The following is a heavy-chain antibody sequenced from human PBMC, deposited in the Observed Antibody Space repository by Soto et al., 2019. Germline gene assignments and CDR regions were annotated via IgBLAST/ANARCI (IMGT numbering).Heavy chain of an antibody. CDR1: GFTFSSYG. J-gene: IGHJ2*01. CDR3: AKDYRASSSWATRQGRPGAWYFDL. D-gene: IGHD6-13*01. V-gene: IGHV3-30*18. CDR2: ISYDGSNK. Sequence: GGSLRLSCAASGFTFSSYGMHWVRQAPGKGLEWVAVISYDGSNKYYADSVKGRFTISRDNSKNTLYLQMNSLRAEDTAVYYCAKDYRASSSWATRQGRPGAWYFDLWGRGTLVTVSS.